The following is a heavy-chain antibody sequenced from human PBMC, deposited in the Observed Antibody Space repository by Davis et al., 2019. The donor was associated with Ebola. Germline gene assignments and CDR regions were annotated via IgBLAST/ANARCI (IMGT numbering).Heavy chain of an antibody. CDR3: AKTKIVVVPAAIRGWFDP. Sequence: MPGGSLRLSCAVYGGSFSGYYWSWIRQPPGKGLEWIGEINHSGSTNYNPSLKSRVTISVDTSKNQFSLKLSSVTAADTAVYYCAKTKIVVVPAAIRGWFDPWGQGTLVTVSS. V-gene: IGHV4-34*01. CDR2: INHSGST. D-gene: IGHD2-2*01. J-gene: IGHJ5*02. CDR1: GGSFSGYY.